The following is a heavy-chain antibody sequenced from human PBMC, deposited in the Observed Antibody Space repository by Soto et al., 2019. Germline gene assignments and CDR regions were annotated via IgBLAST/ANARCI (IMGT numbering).Heavy chain of an antibody. CDR2: ISYDGSNK. D-gene: IGHD5-12*01. CDR3: ARSGMSTITLVGWFAP. J-gene: IGHJ5*02. CDR1: GFTFSSYA. Sequence: QVQLVESGGGVVQPGRSLRLSCAASGFTFSSYAMHWVRQAPGKGLEWVAVISYDGSNKYYADSVKGRFTISRDNSKNTLYLQMNSLRAEDTAVYYCARSGMSTITLVGWFAPWGQGTLVTVSS. V-gene: IGHV3-30-3*01.